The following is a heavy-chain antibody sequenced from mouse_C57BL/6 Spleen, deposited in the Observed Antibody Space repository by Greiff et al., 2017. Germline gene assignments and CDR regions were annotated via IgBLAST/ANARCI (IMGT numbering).Heavy chain of an antibody. Sequence: VQLVESGTELVKPGASVKMSCKASGYTFTTYPIEWMKQNHGKSLEWIGNFHPYNDDTKYNDKFKGKATLTVEKSSSTVYLELSRLTSADSAVYYCARGVYYGSSYWYFDGWGTGTTVTVSS. D-gene: IGHD1-1*01. CDR1: GYTFTTYP. V-gene: IGHV1-47*01. CDR3: ARGVYYGSSYWYFDG. J-gene: IGHJ1*03. CDR2: FHPYNDDT.